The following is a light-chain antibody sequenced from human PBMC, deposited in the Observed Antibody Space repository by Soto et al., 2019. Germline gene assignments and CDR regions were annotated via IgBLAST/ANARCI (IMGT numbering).Light chain of an antibody. CDR2: EVS. Sequence: QSALTQPASVSGSPGQSITISCTGTSSDVGRYNHVSWYQHHPGKAPKLLISEVSKRPSGVSNRFSGSKSDYTASLTISGLQAEDEADYYCNSHTSGDFRVFGTGTKLTV. V-gene: IGLV2-14*01. CDR1: SSDVGRYNH. CDR3: NSHTSGDFRV. J-gene: IGLJ1*01.